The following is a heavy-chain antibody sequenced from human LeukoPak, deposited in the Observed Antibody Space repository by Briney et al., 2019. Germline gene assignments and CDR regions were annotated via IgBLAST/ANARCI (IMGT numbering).Heavy chain of an antibody. J-gene: IGHJ4*02. CDR3: ARRGYDFWSGYLYYFDY. CDR1: GGTFSSYA. D-gene: IGHD3-3*01. Sequence: SVKVPCKASGGTFSSYAISWVRQAPGQGLEWMGGIIPIFGTANYAQKFQGRVTITADESTSTAYMELSSLRSEDTAVYYCARRGYDFWSGYLYYFDYWGQGTLVTVSS. V-gene: IGHV1-69*13. CDR2: IIPIFGTA.